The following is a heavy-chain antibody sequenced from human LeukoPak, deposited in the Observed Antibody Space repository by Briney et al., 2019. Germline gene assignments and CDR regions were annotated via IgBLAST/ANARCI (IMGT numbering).Heavy chain of an antibody. CDR1: RFTFSSYW. CDR2: INLDGSQR. Sequence: GGSRRLSCAASRFTFSSYWTSWVREAPGKGLECVANINLDGSQRYYADSLKGRFTISRDNAKNSLYLQMNSRRDDDTALYYCARIRSGHPQDFDYWGQGTLVTVSS. J-gene: IGHJ4*02. CDR3: ARIRSGHPQDFDY. D-gene: IGHD3-10*01. V-gene: IGHV3-7*02.